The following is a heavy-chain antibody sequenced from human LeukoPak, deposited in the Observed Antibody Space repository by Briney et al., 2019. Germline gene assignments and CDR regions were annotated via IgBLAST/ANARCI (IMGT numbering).Heavy chain of an antibody. CDR2: ISADGGSA. CDR1: GLNFGESA. D-gene: IGHD2-21*01. CDR3: AKESGKFDS. Sequence: GGSLRLSCVASGLNFGESAMHWVRQAPGKGLEWVSLISADGGSAFSADSVKGRFSISRDNSKNSLYLQMDSLRSEDTAMYFCAKESGKFDSWGQGTLVVISS. J-gene: IGHJ4*02. V-gene: IGHV3-43*02.